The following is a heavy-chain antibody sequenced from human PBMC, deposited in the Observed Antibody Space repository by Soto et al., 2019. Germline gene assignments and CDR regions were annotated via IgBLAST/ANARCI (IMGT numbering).Heavy chain of an antibody. J-gene: IGHJ4*02. D-gene: IGHD6-19*01. CDR3: AHMTYSGSQSGWSFDF. CDR2: IYWNDDK. Sequence: QITLKESGPTLVKPTETLTLTCSFSGFSLSFSGVGMGWFRQPPGKALEWLGIIYWNDDKRYSPSPQSRVTITKDTSKNQVVLTMTNMDPVDTATYWCAHMTYSGSQSGWSFDFWGLGTLVTVSS. CDR1: GFSLSFSGVG. V-gene: IGHV2-5*01.